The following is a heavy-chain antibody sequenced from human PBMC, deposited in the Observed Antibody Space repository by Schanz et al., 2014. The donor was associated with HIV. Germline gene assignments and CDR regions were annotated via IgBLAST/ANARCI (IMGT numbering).Heavy chain of an antibody. V-gene: IGHV3-33*06. CDR2: IWYDGSNK. CDR1: GFTFSSYG. D-gene: IGHD4-17*01. J-gene: IGHJ6*02. CDR3: AKEGYGEGYYGMDV. Sequence: QVQLVESGGGVVQPGRSLRLSCAASGFTFSSYGMHWVRQAPGKGLDWVTIIWYDGSNKYYADSVKGRFTISRDNSKNTVYLQMNSLRAEDTAVYYCAKEGYGEGYYGMDVWGQGTTVTVSS.